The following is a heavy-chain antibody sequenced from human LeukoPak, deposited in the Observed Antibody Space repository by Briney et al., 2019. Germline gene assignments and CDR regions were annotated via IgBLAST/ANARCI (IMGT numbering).Heavy chain of an antibody. CDR2: INPNSGGT. D-gene: IGHD2-2*01. J-gene: IGHJ4*02. CDR3: ASGRHCSSTSCPPIH. V-gene: IGHV1-2*02. CDR1: GYTFTGYY. Sequence: ASVKVSCKASGYTFTGYYMHWVRQAPGQGLEWMGWINPNSGGTNYAQKFQGRVTMTRNTSISTAYMELSRLRSDDTAVYYCASGRHCSSTSCPPIHWGQGTLVTVSS.